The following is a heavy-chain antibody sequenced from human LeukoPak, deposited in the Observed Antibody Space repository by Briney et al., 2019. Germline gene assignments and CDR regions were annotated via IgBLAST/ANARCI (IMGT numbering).Heavy chain of an antibody. D-gene: IGHD4-17*01. CDR2: ISSSSSYI. CDR1: GFTFGDFA. CDR3: AREQRYGDQDY. Sequence: GGSLRLSCTASGFTFGDFAMSWVRQAPGKGLEWVSSISSSSSYIYYADSVKGRFTISRDNAKNSLYLQMNSLRAEDTAVYYCAREQRYGDQDYWGQGTLVTVSS. V-gene: IGHV3-21*01. J-gene: IGHJ4*02.